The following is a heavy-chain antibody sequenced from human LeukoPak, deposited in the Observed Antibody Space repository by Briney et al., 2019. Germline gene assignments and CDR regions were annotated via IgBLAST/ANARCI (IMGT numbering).Heavy chain of an antibody. D-gene: IGHD3-22*01. V-gene: IGHV4-38-2*01. CDR3: ARRRSSGYSGPDAFDI. CDR1: GYSISSGYY. Sequence: SETLSLTCALSGYSISSGYYWGWIRQPPGKGLEWIGSIYHSGSTYYNPSLKSRVTISVDTSKNQFSLKLSSVTAADTAVYYCARRRSSGYSGPDAFDIWGQGTMVTVSS. CDR2: IYHSGST. J-gene: IGHJ3*02.